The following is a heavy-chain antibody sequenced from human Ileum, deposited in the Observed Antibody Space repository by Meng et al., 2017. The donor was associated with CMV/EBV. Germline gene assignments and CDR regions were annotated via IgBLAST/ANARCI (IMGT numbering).Heavy chain of an antibody. Sequence: GESLKISCAASGFTFSSYGMHWVRQAPGKGLEWVAFIRYDGSNKYYADSVKGRFTISRDNSKNTLYLQMNSLRAEDTAVYYCAKDAMPQAMAHFDYWGQGTLVTVSS. D-gene: IGHD5-18*01. CDR3: AKDAMPQAMAHFDY. J-gene: IGHJ4*02. CDR2: IRYDGSNK. V-gene: IGHV3-30*02. CDR1: GFTFSSYG.